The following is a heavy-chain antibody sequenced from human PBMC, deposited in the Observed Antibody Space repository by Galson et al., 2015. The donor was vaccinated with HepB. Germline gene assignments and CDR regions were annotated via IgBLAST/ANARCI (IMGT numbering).Heavy chain of an antibody. D-gene: IGHD3-10*01. Sequence: SLRLSCAASGFTFSSHWMNWVRQAPGKGLEWLATIKQDGSEKSYVDSLKGRFTISRDNAKNSLYLQMNSLRAEDTAVYFCARDRFDGRFGEPWVGYFDYWGQGALVTVSS. CDR1: GFTFSSHW. J-gene: IGHJ4*02. V-gene: IGHV3-7*03. CDR3: ARDRFDGRFGEPWVGYFDY. CDR2: IKQDGSEK.